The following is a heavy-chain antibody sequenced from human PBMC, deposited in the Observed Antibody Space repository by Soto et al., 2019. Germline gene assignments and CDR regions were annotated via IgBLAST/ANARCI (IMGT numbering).Heavy chain of an antibody. D-gene: IGHD3-10*01. J-gene: IGHJ4*02. CDR1: GFTFISYA. CDR2: ISGSGGST. Sequence: GGSLRLSCAASGFTFISYAISWVLQAPWKGLEWVSAISGSGGSTYYADSVKGRFTISRDNSKNTLYLQMNSLRAEDTAVYYCAKELLWFGELDYFDYWGQGTLVTVSS. V-gene: IGHV3-23*01. CDR3: AKELLWFGELDYFDY.